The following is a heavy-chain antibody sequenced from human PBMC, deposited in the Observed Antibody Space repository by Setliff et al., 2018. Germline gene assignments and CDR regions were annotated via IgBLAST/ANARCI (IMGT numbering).Heavy chain of an antibody. Sequence: SETLSLTCTVSGDSISSYYWSWIRQPPGKGLEWIGYIYYSGSTNYNPSLKSRVTMSVATFENHFSLKLNSLTAADTAVYYCARDTRVRDSSSVPSDTFDIWGRGTKVTVSS. CDR2: IYYSGST. V-gene: IGHV4-59*01. D-gene: IGHD2-2*01. J-gene: IGHJ3*02. CDR3: ARDTRVRDSSSVPSDTFDI. CDR1: GDSISSYY.